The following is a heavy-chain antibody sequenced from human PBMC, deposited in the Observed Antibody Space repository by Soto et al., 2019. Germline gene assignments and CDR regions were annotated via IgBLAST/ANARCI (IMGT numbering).Heavy chain of an antibody. CDR1: GYTFTSYG. D-gene: IGHD3-3*01. Sequence: QVQLVQSGAEVKKPGASVKVSCKASGYTFTSYGISWVRQAPGQGLEWMGWISAYNGNTNYAQKLQGRVTMTTDTSTSTAYMELRSLRSDDTAVYYCARENGSLEWLLYSPYYFDYWGQEPLVTVSS. CDR2: ISAYNGNT. CDR3: ARENGSLEWLLYSPYYFDY. J-gene: IGHJ4*02. V-gene: IGHV1-18*01.